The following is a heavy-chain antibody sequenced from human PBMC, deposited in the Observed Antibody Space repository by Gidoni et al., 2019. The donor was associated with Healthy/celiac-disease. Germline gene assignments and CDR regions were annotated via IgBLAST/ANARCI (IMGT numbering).Heavy chain of an antibody. V-gene: IGHV5-10-1*03. CDR2: IDPSDSYT. CDR3: ARQKRYCSSTSCYYYFDY. D-gene: IGHD2-2*01. CDR1: GYSFTSYC. Sequence: EVQRVQSGAEVKKPGESLRISCKGSGYSFTSYCISWVRQMPGKGLEWMGRIDPSDSYTNYSPSFQGHVTISADKSISTAYLQWSSLKASDTAMYYCARQKRYCSSTSCYYYFDYWGQGTLVTVSS. J-gene: IGHJ4*02.